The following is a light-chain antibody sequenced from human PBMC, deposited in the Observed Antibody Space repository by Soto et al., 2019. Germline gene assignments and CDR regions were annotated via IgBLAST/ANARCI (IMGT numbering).Light chain of an antibody. Sequence: QSVLTQPASVSGSPGQSITISCTGPSSDVGGYNYVSWYQQHPGKAPKLMIYDVSNRPSGVSNRFSGSKSGNTASLTISGLQAEDEADYYCSSYSSSNAVVFGGGTKLTVL. CDR1: SSDVGGYNY. V-gene: IGLV2-14*01. CDR3: SSYSSSNAVV. J-gene: IGLJ2*01. CDR2: DVS.